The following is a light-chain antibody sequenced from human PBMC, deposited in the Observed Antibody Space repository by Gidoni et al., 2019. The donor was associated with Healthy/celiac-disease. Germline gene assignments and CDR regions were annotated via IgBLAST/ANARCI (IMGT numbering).Light chain of an antibody. CDR1: SSNIGAGYD. J-gene: IGLJ2*01. V-gene: IGLV1-40*01. CDR3: QSYDSSLSGSV. CDR2: GNS. Sequence: QSVLTQPPSVSGAPGQRVTISCTGSSSNIGAGYDVPWYQQLPGTAPKFLIYGNSNRPSGDPDRFSGSKSGTSASLAITGLQAEDEADYYCQSYDSSLSGSVFGGGTKLTVL.